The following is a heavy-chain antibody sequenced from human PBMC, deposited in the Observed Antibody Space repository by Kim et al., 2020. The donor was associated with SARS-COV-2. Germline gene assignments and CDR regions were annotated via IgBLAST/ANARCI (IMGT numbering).Heavy chain of an antibody. D-gene: IGHD1-1*01. V-gene: IGHV3-23*05. CDR1: GFAFSMFG. CDR2: IVKTSTES. CDR3: VRDGQTGNGRWDVFDP. J-gene: IGHJ5*02. Sequence: GGSLRLSCVGSGFAFSMFGMSWVRQAPGKGLEWVSSIVKTSTESYYADSVKGRFTISRDNSRNTLYLQMSGLRADAAAIYYCVRDGQTGNGRWDVFDPWG.